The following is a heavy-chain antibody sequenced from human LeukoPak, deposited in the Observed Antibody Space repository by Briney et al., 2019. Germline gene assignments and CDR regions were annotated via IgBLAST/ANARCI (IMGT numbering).Heavy chain of an antibody. D-gene: IGHD4-17*01. J-gene: IGHJ4*02. CDR1: GFTFNNYG. V-gene: IGHV3-23*01. Sequence: PGGSLRLSCSASGFTFNNYGMSWVRQAPGKGLEWVSSISGSGDSTYYADSMRGRFTISRDNSKNTLSLQMNSLRVEDTAVYYCAKESMWTTVTHELDYWGQGTLVTVSS. CDR3: AKESMWTTVTHELDY. CDR2: ISGSGDST.